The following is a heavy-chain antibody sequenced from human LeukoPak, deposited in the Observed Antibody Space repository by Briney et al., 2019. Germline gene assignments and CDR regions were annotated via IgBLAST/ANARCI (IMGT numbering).Heavy chain of an antibody. V-gene: IGHV4-59*08. CDR3: ARRPLGSSYWYFDL. Sequence: PSDTLSLTCTVSGGSISSYYWSWIRQPPGKGLEWIGYIYYSGSTNYNPSLKSRVTISVDTSKNQFSLKLSSVTAADTAVYYCARRPLGSSYWYFDLWGRGTLVTVSS. CDR2: IYYSGST. CDR1: GGSISSYY. J-gene: IGHJ2*01. D-gene: IGHD2-2*01.